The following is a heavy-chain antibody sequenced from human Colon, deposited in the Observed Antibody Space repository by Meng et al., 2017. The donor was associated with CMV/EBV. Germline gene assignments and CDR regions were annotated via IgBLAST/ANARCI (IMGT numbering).Heavy chain of an antibody. CDR3: VRGAWNSRGCFDH. J-gene: IGHJ4*02. Sequence: ASVKVSCEASGYTVSSYGISWVRQAPGQGLEWMGCISTSIGNQYAQKFQGRVIMTTDSPTNTAYMEVMSLTFEDTAVYYCVRGAWNSRGCFDHWGQGALVTVSS. CDR2: ISTSIGN. D-gene: IGHD1-7*01. CDR1: GYTVSSYG. V-gene: IGHV1-18*01.